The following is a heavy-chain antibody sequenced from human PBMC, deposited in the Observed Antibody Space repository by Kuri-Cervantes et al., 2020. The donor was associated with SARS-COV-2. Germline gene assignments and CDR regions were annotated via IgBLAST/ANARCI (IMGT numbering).Heavy chain of an antibody. CDR3: ARDRGQLGIGVYYYYYMDV. V-gene: IGHV1-69*05. D-gene: IGHD7-27*01. CDR1: GGTFSSYA. Sequence: SVKVSCKASGGTFSSYAISWVRQAPGQGLEWMGGIIPIFGTANYARKFQGRVTITTDESTSTAYMELSSLRSEDTAVYYCARDRGQLGIGVYYYYYMDVWGKGTTVTVSS. CDR2: IIPIFGTA. J-gene: IGHJ6*03.